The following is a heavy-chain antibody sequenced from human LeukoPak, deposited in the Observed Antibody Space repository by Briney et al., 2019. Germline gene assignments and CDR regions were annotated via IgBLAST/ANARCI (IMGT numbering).Heavy chain of an antibody. CDR3: ARVPLGGRDYNMDA. J-gene: IGHJ6*03. D-gene: IGHD4/OR15-4a*01. CDR1: GYSFTSYW. Sequence: GESLKISCKGSGYSFTSYWIGWVRQMPGKGLEWMGIILPADSDTRYSPSFQGQVTISADKSITTAYIQWSSLEASDTAIYYCARVPLGGRDYNMDAWGKGTTVTVSS. V-gene: IGHV5-51*01. CDR2: ILPADSDT.